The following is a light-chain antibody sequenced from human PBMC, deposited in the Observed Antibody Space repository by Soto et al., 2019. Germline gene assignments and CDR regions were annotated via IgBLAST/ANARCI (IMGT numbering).Light chain of an antibody. CDR1: NIGGSS. V-gene: IGLV3-21*02. J-gene: IGLJ1*01. CDR3: QVWDSSSDHYV. CDR2: DDS. Sequence: SYELTQPPSVSVAPGQTARITCGGNNIGGSSVHWYQQKPGQAPVLVVYDDSDRPSGIPARFSGSHSGNTATLTISGVEAVDEADYYCQVWDSSSDHYVFGTGTKLTVL.